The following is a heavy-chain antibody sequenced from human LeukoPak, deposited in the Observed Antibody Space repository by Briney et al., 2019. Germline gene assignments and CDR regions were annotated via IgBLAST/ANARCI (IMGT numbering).Heavy chain of an antibody. CDR2: IYYSGST. Sequence: SETLSLTCTVSGGSISSYYWSRIRQPPGKGLEWIGYIYYSGSTNYNPSLKSRVTISVDTSKNQFSLKLSSVTAADTAVYYCAREGRTYYYGSGSYAAHNYYYYGMDVWGQGTTVTVSS. V-gene: IGHV4-59*01. J-gene: IGHJ6*02. D-gene: IGHD3-10*01. CDR1: GGSISSYY. CDR3: AREGRTYYYGSGSYAAHNYYYYGMDV.